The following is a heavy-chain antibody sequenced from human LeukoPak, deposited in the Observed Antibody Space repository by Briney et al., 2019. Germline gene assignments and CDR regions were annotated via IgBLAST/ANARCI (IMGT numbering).Heavy chain of an antibody. CDR2: ISWNSGSI. CDR3: AKDADDYGDYGGGNFDY. Sequence: GGSLRLSCAASGFTFDDYAMHWVRQAPGKGLEWVSGISWNSGSIGYADSVKGRFTISRDNAKNSLYLQMNSLRAEGTALYYCAKDADDYGDYGGGNFDYWGQGTLVTVSS. J-gene: IGHJ4*02. D-gene: IGHD4-17*01. CDR1: GFTFDDYA. V-gene: IGHV3-9*01.